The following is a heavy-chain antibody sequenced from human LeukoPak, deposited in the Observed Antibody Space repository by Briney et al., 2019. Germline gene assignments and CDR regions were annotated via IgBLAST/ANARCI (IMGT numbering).Heavy chain of an antibody. CDR1: GFTFSSYV. CDR2: ISGSGGSI. CDR3: AKGRGLTYYDSSGSSSDH. D-gene: IGHD3-22*01. V-gene: IGHV3-23*01. J-gene: IGHJ5*02. Sequence: SGGSLRLSCAASGFTFSSYVMSWVRQAPGKGLEWVSTISGSGGSIYYADSVKGRFTISRDNSKNTLYLQMNSLRAEDTALYYCAKGRGLTYYDSSGSSSDHWGQGTLVTVSS.